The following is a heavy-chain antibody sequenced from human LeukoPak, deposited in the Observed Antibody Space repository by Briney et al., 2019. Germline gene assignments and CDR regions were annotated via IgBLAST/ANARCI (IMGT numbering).Heavy chain of an antibody. D-gene: IGHD3-10*01. CDR1: GGSFNIFA. V-gene: IGHV1-46*02. CDR2: INPSGGYT. CDR3: VRALWSGVDGFDI. Sequence: ASVRVSSTASGGSFNIFALMWLRQAPGQGLEWMGIINPSGGYTNYAQKFQGRVSMTRDTSTSTVYMELSSLRSEDTATYYCVRALWSGVDGFDIWGQGTMVTVSS. J-gene: IGHJ3*02.